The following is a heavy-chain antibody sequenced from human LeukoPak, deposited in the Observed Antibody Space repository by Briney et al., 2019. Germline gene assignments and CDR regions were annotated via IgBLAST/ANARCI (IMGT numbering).Heavy chain of an antibody. CDR3: ATSRSFDY. J-gene: IGHJ4*02. V-gene: IGHV3-7*01. CDR1: GFTFSSYW. D-gene: IGHD2-2*01. CDR2: IKQDGSEK. Sequence: PGGSLRLSCAASGFTFSSYWMTWGRQAPGKGLEWVANIKQDGSEKYYVDSVKGRFTISRDNGKNSLYLQMNSLRAEDTAVYYCATSRSFDYWGQGTLVTVSS.